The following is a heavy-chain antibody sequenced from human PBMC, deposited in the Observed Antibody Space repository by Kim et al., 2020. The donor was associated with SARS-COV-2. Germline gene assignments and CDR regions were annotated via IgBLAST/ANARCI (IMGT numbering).Heavy chain of an antibody. CDR2: INPISGGT. Sequence: ASVKVSCKASGYSFTGHYVHWVRQAPGQGPECLGWINPISGGTHYPQKFKGRVTMTMDTSINTVYMELNRLTSDDTAVYFCAREEADTSYVFLDNWGPGTVVTVSS. CDR3: AREEADTSYVFLDN. CDR1: GYSFTGHY. D-gene: IGHD3-16*01. J-gene: IGHJ4*02. V-gene: IGHV1-2*02.